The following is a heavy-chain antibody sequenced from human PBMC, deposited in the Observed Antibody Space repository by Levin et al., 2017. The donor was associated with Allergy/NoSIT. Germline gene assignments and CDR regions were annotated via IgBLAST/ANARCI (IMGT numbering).Heavy chain of an antibody. CDR3: ARVPMGFKNSFDH. J-gene: IGHJ5*02. Sequence: PSETLSLTCGVYGGSFSGYWSWIRQPPGKGLEWIGEISHSGITNYNPSLESRVTMSVDTSKNQFSLKLSSATAADTAIYYCARVPMGFKNSFDHWGQGTLVTVSS. D-gene: IGHD1-26*01. V-gene: IGHV4-34*01. CDR1: GGSFSGY. CDR2: ISHSGIT.